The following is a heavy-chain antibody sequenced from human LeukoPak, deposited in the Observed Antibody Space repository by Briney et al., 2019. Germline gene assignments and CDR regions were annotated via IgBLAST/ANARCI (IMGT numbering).Heavy chain of an antibody. J-gene: IGHJ4*02. V-gene: IGHV4-59*01. D-gene: IGHD2-21*01. CDR1: GESISGFY. CDR3: ARGVVIAPQTFDY. CDR2: IYYSGST. Sequence: SETLSLTCTVSGESISGFYWTWIRQPPGKGLEWIGYIYYSGSTNYNPTLKSRVTISVDTSKNQFSLKLSSVTAADTAVYYCARGVVIAPQTFDYWGQGTLVTVSS.